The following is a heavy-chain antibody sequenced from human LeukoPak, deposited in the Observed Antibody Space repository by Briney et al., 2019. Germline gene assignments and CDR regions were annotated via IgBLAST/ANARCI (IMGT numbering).Heavy chain of an antibody. V-gene: IGHV4-39*01. CDR2: IYYSGST. CDR3: ARLGPDGMDV. CDR1: GVSISSSSYY. J-gene: IGHJ6*02. Sequence: SETLSLTCTVSGVSISSSSYYWGWIRLSPGKGLEWIGHIYYSGSTYYDPSLKSRVTISIDTSKKQFSLRLSSVTAADTAVYYCARLGPDGMDVWGQGTTVTVSS.